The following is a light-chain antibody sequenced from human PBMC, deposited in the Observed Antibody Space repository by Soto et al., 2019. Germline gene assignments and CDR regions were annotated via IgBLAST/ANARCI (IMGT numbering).Light chain of an antibody. CDR1: SSYVGSHSY. V-gene: IGLV2-14*03. Sequence: QSALTQPASVSGSPGQSITISCTGTSSYVGSHSYVSWYQQHTGKAPKLMIYEVTNRPSGVSNRFSGSKSGNTASLTISGLQADDEADYYCASYTSSTTLVVFGGGTKLTVL. CDR3: ASYTSSTTLVV. CDR2: EVT. J-gene: IGLJ2*01.